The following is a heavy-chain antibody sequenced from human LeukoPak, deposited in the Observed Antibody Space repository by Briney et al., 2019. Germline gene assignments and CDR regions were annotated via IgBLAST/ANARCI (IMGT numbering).Heavy chain of an antibody. V-gene: IGHV3-23*01. CDR3: AKGSYYDSSGSFYFDY. D-gene: IGHD3-22*01. Sequence: PGGSLRLSCAASGFFFSDSAMAWVRQAPGKGLEWASGISGSGDNTYYADSVKGRFTISRDNSKNTLYVQVNSLGTEDTAAYYCAKGSYYDSSGSFYFDYWGQGTLVTVSS. CDR1: GFFFSDSA. J-gene: IGHJ4*02. CDR2: ISGSGDNT.